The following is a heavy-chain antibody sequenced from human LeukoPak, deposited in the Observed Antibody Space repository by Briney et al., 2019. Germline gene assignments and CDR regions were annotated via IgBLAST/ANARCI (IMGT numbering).Heavy chain of an antibody. Sequence: GASLRLSCAASGFTFSNYAMSWVRQAPGKGLEWVSAISGSGGSTYYADSVKGRFTISRDNSKNTLYLQMNSLRAEDTAVYYCAKGDCSSTSCHYYYYGMDVWGQGTTVTVSS. CDR3: AKGDCSSTSCHYYYYGMDV. CDR1: GFTFSNYA. CDR2: ISGSGGST. V-gene: IGHV3-23*01. D-gene: IGHD2-2*01. J-gene: IGHJ6*02.